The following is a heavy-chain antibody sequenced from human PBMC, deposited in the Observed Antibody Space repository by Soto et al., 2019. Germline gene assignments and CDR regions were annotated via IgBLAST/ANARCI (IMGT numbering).Heavy chain of an antibody. CDR2: ISGSGGST. CDR3: AKDLGYYDSSGYYDYFDY. D-gene: IGHD3-22*01. Sequence: GSLRLSCAASGFTFSSYAMSWVRQAPGKGLEWVSAISGSGGSTYYADSAKGRFTISRDNSKNTLYLQMNSLRAEDTAVYYCAKDLGYYDSSGYYDYFDYWGQGTLVTVSS. V-gene: IGHV3-23*01. J-gene: IGHJ4*02. CDR1: GFTFSSYA.